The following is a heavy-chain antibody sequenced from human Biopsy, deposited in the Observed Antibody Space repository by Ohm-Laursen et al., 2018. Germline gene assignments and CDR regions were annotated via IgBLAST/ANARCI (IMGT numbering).Heavy chain of an antibody. J-gene: IGHJ4*02. V-gene: IGHV1-69*06. Sequence: SAKVSCKTSGGTLSNYAINWVRQAPGQGLEWMGGIIPIFDTANYAQKFQDRVTITADKSTFTAYMELSSLRSEDTAVYYCASDLLGREGYCGGRNCQIAYWGQGTLVTVSS. CDR2: IIPIFDTA. CDR1: GGTLSNYA. D-gene: IGHD2-15*01. CDR3: ASDLLGREGYCGGRNCQIAY.